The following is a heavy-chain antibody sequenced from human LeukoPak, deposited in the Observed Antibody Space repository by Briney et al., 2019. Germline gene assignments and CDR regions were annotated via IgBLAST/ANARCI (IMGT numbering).Heavy chain of an antibody. V-gene: IGHV3-74*01. CDR2: ISPTGSTT. Sequence: GGSLRLSCVASGFTFSNYWMHWVRQLPGKGLVWVSRISPTGSTTSYADSVKGRFTVSRDNAKNTLYLQVNNLRAEDTAVYYCARGPNSNWSGLDFWGQGTLLTVSS. CDR1: GFTFSNYW. CDR3: ARGPNSNWSGLDF. D-gene: IGHD6-6*01. J-gene: IGHJ4*02.